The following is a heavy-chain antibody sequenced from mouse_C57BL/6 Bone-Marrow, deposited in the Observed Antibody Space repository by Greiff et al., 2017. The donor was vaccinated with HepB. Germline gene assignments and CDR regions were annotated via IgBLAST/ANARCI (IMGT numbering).Heavy chain of an antibody. Sequence: QVQLQQSGAELARPGASVKLSCKASGYTFTSYGISWVKQRTGPGLEWIGEIYPRSGNTYYNEKFKGKATLTADNSSSTAYMELRSLTSEDSAVYYCATIYDDYDDGYYYAMDYWGQGTSVTVSS. V-gene: IGHV1-81*01. CDR2: IYPRSGNT. D-gene: IGHD2-4*01. J-gene: IGHJ4*01. CDR3: ATIYDDYDDGYYYAMDY. CDR1: GYTFTSYG.